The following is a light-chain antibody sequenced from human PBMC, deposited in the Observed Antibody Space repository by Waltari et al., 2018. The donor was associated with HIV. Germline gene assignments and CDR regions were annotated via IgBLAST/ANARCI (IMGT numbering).Light chain of an antibody. V-gene: IGKV4-1*01. CDR1: QSIFYRSNSKNY. CDR3: QQYYNTPLT. J-gene: IGKJ4*01. CDR2: WSS. Sequence: DILMTQSPDSLAVSLGERATINCRSSQSIFYRSNSKNYLAWYQHKAGQPPKLLMVWSSTRESGVPDLFSGSGSGTDFTLTISSLQAEDVAIYYCQQYYNTPLTFGGGTKVEI.